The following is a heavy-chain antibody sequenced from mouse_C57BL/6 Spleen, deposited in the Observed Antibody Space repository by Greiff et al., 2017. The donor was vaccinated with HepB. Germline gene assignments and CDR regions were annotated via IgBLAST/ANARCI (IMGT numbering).Heavy chain of an antibody. CDR2: ISDGGSYT. Sequence: EVMLVESGGGLVKPGGSLKLSCAASGFTFSSYAMSWVRQTPEKRLEWVATISDGGSYTYYPDNVKGRFTISRDKAKNNLYLQMSNLKSEDTAMYYCARDRIRDYGSSYDAMDYWGQGTSVTVSS. CDR1: GFTFSSYA. CDR3: ARDRIRDYGSSYDAMDY. D-gene: IGHD1-1*01. V-gene: IGHV5-4*01. J-gene: IGHJ4*01.